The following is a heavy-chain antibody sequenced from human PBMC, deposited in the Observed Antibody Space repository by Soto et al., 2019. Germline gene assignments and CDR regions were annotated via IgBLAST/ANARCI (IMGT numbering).Heavy chain of an antibody. CDR1: GGTFSSYA. CDR2: SIPIFGTA. Sequence: QVQLVQSGAEVKKPGSSVKVSCKASGGTFSSYAIRWVRQAPGQGLEWTGGSIPIFGTANYAQKFQGRVTITADESTSTADMELSSLRSEDTAVYYCSRGLGQQQIYYCYYDMDVWGQGPTVTVSS. CDR3: SRGLGQQQIYYCYYDMDV. D-gene: IGHD6-13*01. V-gene: IGHV1-69*01. J-gene: IGHJ6*02.